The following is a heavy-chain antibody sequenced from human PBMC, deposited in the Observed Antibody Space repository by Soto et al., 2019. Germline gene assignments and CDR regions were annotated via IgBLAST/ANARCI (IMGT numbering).Heavy chain of an antibody. CDR1: GFTFSNYG. CDR3: ARDGDVNTGFGKDY. J-gene: IGHJ4*02. Sequence: GGSLRLSCAASGFTFSNYGMHWVRQAPGKGLEWVAFIWYDGGNNYDAESVKGRFTISRDNSKNTLYLQMNSLRAEDTAVYYCARDGDVNTGFGKDYWGQGTLVTVSS. D-gene: IGHD3-16*01. V-gene: IGHV3-30*02. CDR2: IWYDGGNN.